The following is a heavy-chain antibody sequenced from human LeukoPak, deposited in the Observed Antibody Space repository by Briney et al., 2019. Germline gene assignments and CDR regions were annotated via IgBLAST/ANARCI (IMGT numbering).Heavy chain of an antibody. CDR2: ISGSGGST. D-gene: IGHD5-18*01. J-gene: IGHJ6*03. Sequence: PGGSLRLSCAASGFTFSSYAMSWVCQAPGKGLEWVSAISGSGGSTYYADSVKGRFTISRDNSKNTLYLQMNSLRAEDTAVYYCAKDSSYGYYYYMDVWGKGTTVTVSS. V-gene: IGHV3-23*01. CDR1: GFTFSSYA. CDR3: AKDSSYGYYYYMDV.